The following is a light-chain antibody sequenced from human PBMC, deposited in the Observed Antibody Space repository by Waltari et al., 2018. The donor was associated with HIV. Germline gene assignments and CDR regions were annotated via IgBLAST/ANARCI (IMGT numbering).Light chain of an antibody. CDR2: SNN. J-gene: IGLJ3*02. CDR3: AAWDDGVNGWV. Sequence: QAVLTQSPSASGTPGQRVTISCSGISSNIDATTVIWYQQFPGTAPKLLIHSNNQRPPGVTDRFSGTKSGTAASLAISGLQSEDEADYYCAAWDDGVNGWVFGGGTKLTVL. CDR1: SSNIDATT. V-gene: IGLV1-44*01.